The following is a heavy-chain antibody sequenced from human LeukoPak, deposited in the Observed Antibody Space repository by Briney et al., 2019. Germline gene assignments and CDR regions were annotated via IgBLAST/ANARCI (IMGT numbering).Heavy chain of an antibody. CDR3: ARDRYLSL. CDR2: IKQGGTEK. Sequence: GGSLRLSCAASGFTFSSSWMSWVRQAPGKGLEWVANIKQGGTEKYYVASVKGRFTISRDNAKNSLYLHMNSLRAEDTAVYYCARDRYLSLWGKGTLVTVSS. CDR1: GFTFSSSW. D-gene: IGHD3-16*02. V-gene: IGHV3-7*01. J-gene: IGHJ4*02.